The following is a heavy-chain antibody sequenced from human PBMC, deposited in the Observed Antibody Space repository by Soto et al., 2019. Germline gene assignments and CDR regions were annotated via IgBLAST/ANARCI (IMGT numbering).Heavy chain of an antibody. D-gene: IGHD3-3*01. CDR3: AAGNVDSMLES. CDR2: IYHGGGT. J-gene: IGHJ4*02. V-gene: IGHV4-4*02. Sequence: QVQLQESGPGLVKSSGTLSVTCDVSGGSISSRDWWTWVRQAPGKGLEWIGKIYHGGGTNYSPSLKSRVTMSIDKSRKSFSLDLSSVTAADTAVYFCAAGNVDSMLESWGRGTLVTVSS. CDR1: GGSISSRDW.